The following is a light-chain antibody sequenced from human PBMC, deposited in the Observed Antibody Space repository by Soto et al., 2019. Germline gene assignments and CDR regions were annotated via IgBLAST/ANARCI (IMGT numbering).Light chain of an antibody. Sequence: DIPMAPSPSSLSASVGATVTLTCRARPDLGNSLSWLQQKPGRAPKSLISSVSSLQSGVPSRVSGSRYGADFTLPISNLQPEDFATYYCQQYKTYPLTFGGGTKVESK. CDR1: PDLGNS. V-gene: IGKV1-16*01. CDR2: SVS. CDR3: QQYKTYPLT. J-gene: IGKJ4*02.